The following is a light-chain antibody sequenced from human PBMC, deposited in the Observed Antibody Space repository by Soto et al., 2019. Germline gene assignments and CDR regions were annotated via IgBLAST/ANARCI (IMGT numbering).Light chain of an antibody. V-gene: IGKV2-28*01. J-gene: IGKJ2*01. CDR2: LGS. CDR1: QSLRHHNGYYY. CDR3: IQTLQAPYS. Sequence: DIVMTPSPLSLPATPGEPASISCGTRQSLRHHNGYYYLEWDLRKPGQSPQVLIYLGSNRASGVPDRVSGSGSGIVFTLKISRVEADDAGVYYCIQTLQAPYSFGQGTKLEIK.